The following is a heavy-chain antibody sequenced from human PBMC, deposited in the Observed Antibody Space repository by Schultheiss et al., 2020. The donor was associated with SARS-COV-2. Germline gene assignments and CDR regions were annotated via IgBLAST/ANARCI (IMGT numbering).Heavy chain of an antibody. D-gene: IGHD1-26*01. Sequence: SETLSLTCAVYGGSFSGYYWSWIRQPPGKGLEWIGYIYYSGSTNYNPSLKSRVTISVDTSKNQFSLKLSSVTAADTAVYYCARGSGSSPFYFDYWGQGTLVTVSS. CDR1: GGSFSGYY. J-gene: IGHJ4*02. V-gene: IGHV4-59*01. CDR2: IYYSGST. CDR3: ARGSGSSPFYFDY.